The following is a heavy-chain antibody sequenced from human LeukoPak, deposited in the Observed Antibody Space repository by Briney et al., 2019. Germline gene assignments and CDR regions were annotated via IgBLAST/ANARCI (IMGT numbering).Heavy chain of an antibody. Sequence: SQTLSLTCTVSGGSISSGDYYWSWIRQPPGKGLEWIGYIYYSGSTYYNPPLKSRVTISVDTSKNQFSLKLSSVTAADTAVYYCARGLVYDSSGYYTEDAYDIWGQGTMVTVSS. CDR1: GGSISSGDYY. D-gene: IGHD3-22*01. J-gene: IGHJ3*02. CDR2: IYYSGST. V-gene: IGHV4-30-4*01. CDR3: ARGLVYDSSGYYTEDAYDI.